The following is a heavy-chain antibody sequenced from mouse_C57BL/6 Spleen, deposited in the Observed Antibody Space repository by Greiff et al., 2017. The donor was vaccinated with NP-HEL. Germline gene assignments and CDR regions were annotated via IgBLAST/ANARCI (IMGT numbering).Heavy chain of an antibody. CDR3: ARRIYYGSGFEY. V-gene: IGHV8-12*01. D-gene: IGHD1-1*01. J-gene: IGHJ2*01. Sequence: QVTLKESGPGILQSSQSLSLSCSFSGFSLSTSGMGVSWLRQPSGKGLEWLAHIYWDDDKRYNPSLKSRLTNSKDTSRNQVFLRITSVDTADTATYYCARRIYYGSGFEYWGQGTTLTVSS. CDR2: IYWDDDK. CDR1: GFSLSTSGMG.